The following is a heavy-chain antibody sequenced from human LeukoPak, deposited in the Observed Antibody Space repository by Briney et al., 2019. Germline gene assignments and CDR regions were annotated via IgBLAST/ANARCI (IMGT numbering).Heavy chain of an antibody. V-gene: IGHV3-21*04. CDR3: AKARGDYGQPFDY. CDR1: GFAFSSYA. CDR2: IISTGSYI. D-gene: IGHD4/OR15-4a*01. J-gene: IGHJ4*02. Sequence: GGSLRLSCAASGFAFSSYAMNWVRQAPGKGLEWVSSIISTGSYIQYADSVKGRFTISRDNAKNSLYLQMNSLRAEDTAVYYCAKARGDYGQPFDYWGQGTLVTVSS.